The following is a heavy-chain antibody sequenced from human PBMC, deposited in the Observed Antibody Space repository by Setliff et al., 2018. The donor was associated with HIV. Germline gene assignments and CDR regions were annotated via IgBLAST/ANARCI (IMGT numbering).Heavy chain of an antibody. CDR2: IHYSGST. D-gene: IGHD1-7*01. J-gene: IGHJ4*01. CDR3: ARLRDMELELIGLDY. CDR1: GGSISNYY. Sequence: SETLSLTCTVSGGSISNYYWSWIRQSPEKGLEWIGYIHYSGSTNYNPSLKSRVTILLDTSKNQFSLKLSSVTAADTAIYYCARLRDMELELIGLDYWGRGALVTVSS. V-gene: IGHV4-59*13.